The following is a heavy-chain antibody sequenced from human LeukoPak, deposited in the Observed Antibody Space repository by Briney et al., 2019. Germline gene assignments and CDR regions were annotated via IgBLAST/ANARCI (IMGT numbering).Heavy chain of an antibody. V-gene: IGHV4-4*09. CDR2: INNIGST. Sequence: SETLSLTCRVSGDSINTSYWSWLRQPPGQAREWIGYINNIGSTNYNPSLKSRVTMSVDTSEKQFSLQLTSGTAADTALYYCARLVEYTTGWYRSYHFDSWGEGTLVTVSS. D-gene: IGHD6-19*01. J-gene: IGHJ4*02. CDR3: ARLVEYTTGWYRSYHFDS. CDR1: GDSINTSY.